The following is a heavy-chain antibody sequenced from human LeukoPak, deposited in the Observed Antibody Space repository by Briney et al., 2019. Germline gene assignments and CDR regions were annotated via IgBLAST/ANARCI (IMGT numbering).Heavy chain of an antibody. D-gene: IGHD6-13*01. J-gene: IGHJ4*02. V-gene: IGHV3-74*01. Sequence: GSLRLSCAASGFTFYSYWMHWVRQAPGKGLVWVSCINGDGSTSNYADSVKGRFTISRDNAKNTLYLQMNSLRAEDTAVYYCARTVGSSWSYYFDYWGQGTLVTVSS. CDR2: INGDGSTS. CDR3: ARTVGSSWSYYFDY. CDR1: GFTFYSYW.